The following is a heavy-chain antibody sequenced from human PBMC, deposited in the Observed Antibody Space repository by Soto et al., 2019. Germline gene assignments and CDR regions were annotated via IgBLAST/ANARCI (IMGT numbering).Heavy chain of an antibody. V-gene: IGHV4-39*01. D-gene: IGHD3-9*01. CDR2: IYYSGST. J-gene: IGHJ6*02. CDR3: ASSIDGNILTGYYSPYGMDV. Sequence: QLQLQESGPGLVKPSETLSLTCTVSGGSISSSSYYWGWIRQPPGKGLEWIGSIYYSGSTYYNPSRKSRVTISVDTSQNQFSLRLSSVTAADTAVYYCASSIDGNILTGYYSPYGMDVWGQGTTVTVAS. CDR1: GGSISSSSYY.